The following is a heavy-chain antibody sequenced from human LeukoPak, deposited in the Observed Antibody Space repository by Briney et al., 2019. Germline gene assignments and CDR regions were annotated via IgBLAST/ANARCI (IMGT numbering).Heavy chain of an antibody. D-gene: IGHD3-22*01. V-gene: IGHV1-69*04. CDR2: IIPILGIA. CDR1: GGTFSSYA. J-gene: IGHJ3*02. CDR3: ARGRSLTMIVVVPTGEAFDI. Sequence: GASVKVSCKASGGTFSSYAISWVRQAPGQGLEWMGRIIPILGIANYAQKFQGRVTITADKSTSTAYMELSSLRSEDTAVYYCARGRSLTMIVVVPTGEAFDIWGQGTMVTVSS.